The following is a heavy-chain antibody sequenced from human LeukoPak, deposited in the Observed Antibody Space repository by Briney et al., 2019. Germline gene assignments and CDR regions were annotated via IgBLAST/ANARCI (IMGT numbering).Heavy chain of an antibody. J-gene: IGHJ4*02. V-gene: IGHV3-23*01. CDR3: AKGTSSSCYSAPNY. CDR2: IDDSGVIR. CDR1: GFTFKTHA. Sequence: GGSLRLSCAASGFTFKTHAMSWVRQAPGKGLEWVSRIDDSGVIRSYADSVKGRFTISRDNSKMTLTLQMNSLRAEDTAVYYCAKGTSSSCYSAPNYWGQGTLVTVSS. D-gene: IGHD2-15*01.